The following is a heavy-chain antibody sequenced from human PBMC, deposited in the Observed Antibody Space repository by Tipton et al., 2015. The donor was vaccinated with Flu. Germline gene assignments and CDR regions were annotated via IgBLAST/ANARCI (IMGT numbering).Heavy chain of an antibody. V-gene: IGHV1-18*01. CDR2: ISPYNGNT. Sequence: QLVQSGAEVKKPGASVEVSCKASGYTFTSYGISWVRQAPGQGLEWMGWISPYNGNTEFAQKLQGRVSMTIDTSKSTAYMELRSLRSDDTAMYYCYQAYSYDTRDYSPGAFDIWGQGTMVTVSS. CDR3: YQAYSYDTRDYSPGAFDI. J-gene: IGHJ3*02. CDR1: GYTFTSYG. D-gene: IGHD3-22*01.